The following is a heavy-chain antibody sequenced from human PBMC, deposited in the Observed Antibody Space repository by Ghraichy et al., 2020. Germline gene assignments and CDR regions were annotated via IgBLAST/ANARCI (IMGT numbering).Heavy chain of an antibody. Sequence: ASVKVSCKASGYTFTGYYMHWVRQAPGQGLEWMGWINPNSGGTNYAQKFQGRVTMTRDTSISTAYMELSRLRSDDTAVYYCARGGDCSSTSCHSDTYYYYYYMDVWGKGTTVTVSS. D-gene: IGHD2-2*01. CDR2: INPNSGGT. V-gene: IGHV1-2*02. CDR1: GYTFTGYY. CDR3: ARGGDCSSTSCHSDTYYYYYYMDV. J-gene: IGHJ6*03.